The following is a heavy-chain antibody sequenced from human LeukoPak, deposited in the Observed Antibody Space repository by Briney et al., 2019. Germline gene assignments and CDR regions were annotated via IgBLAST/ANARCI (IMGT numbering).Heavy chain of an antibody. V-gene: IGHV3-30-3*01. D-gene: IGHD6-13*01. CDR3: ARGQAAGTDY. CDR2: ISYDGSNK. J-gene: IGHJ4*02. Sequence: GGSLRLSCAASGFTFSSYAMHWVRQAPGKGLEWVAAISYDGSNKYYADSVKGRFTISRDNSKNTLYLQMNSLRAEDTAVYYCARGQAAGTDYWGQGTLVTVSS. CDR1: GFTFSSYA.